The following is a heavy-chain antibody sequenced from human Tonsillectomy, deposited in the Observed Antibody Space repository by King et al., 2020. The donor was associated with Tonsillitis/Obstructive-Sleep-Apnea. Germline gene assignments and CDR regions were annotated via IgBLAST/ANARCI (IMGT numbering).Heavy chain of an antibody. CDR1: GGSISSSNW. V-gene: IGHV4-4*02. CDR2: IYHSGST. CDR3: ARNGYCSSTTCYSYYYYYMDV. D-gene: IGHD2-2*02. J-gene: IGHJ6*03. Sequence: VQLQESGPGLVKPSETLSLTCAVSGGSISSSNWWSWVRQPLGKGLEWIGEIYHSGSTNYNPSLKSRVTISVDKSKNQFSLKLTSVTAADTAVYYCARNGYCSSTTCYSYYYYYMDVWGKGTTVTVSS.